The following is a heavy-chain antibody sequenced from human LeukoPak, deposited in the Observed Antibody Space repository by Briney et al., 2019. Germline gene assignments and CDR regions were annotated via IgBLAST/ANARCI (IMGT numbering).Heavy chain of an antibody. V-gene: IGHV3-30-3*01. D-gene: IGHD2-2*01. J-gene: IGHJ4*02. CDR3: AREYQLRSGYFDY. CDR1: GFTFSSYA. CDR2: ISYDGSNK. Sequence: GGSLRLSCVASGFTFSSYAMHWVRQAPGKGLEWVAVISYDGSNKYYADSVKGRFTISRDNSKNTLYLQMNSLRAEDTAVYYCAREYQLRSGYFDYWGQGTLVTVSS.